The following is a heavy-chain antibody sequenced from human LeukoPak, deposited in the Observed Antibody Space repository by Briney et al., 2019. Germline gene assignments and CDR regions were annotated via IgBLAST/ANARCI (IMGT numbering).Heavy chain of an antibody. D-gene: IGHD4-17*01. J-gene: IGHJ4*02. CDR3: ARAPGDYGDYFDY. Sequence: SETLSLTCTVSGGSISSGGYYWSWIRQHPAKGLEWIGYIYYSGSTYYNPSLKSRVTISVDTSKNQFSLKLSSVTAADTAVYYCARAPGDYGDYFDYWGQGTLVTVSS. CDR1: GGSISSGGYY. V-gene: IGHV4-31*03. CDR2: IYYSGST.